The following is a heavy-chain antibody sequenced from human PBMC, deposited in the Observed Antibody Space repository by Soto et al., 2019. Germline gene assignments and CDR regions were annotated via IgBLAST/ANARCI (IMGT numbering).Heavy chain of an antibody. D-gene: IGHD3-3*01. Sequence: SETLSLTCAVYGGSFSGSYWSWIRQPPGKGLEWIGEINHSGSTNYNPSLKSRVTISVDTSKNQFSLKLSSVTAADTAVYYCARGYDFWSGYSNWFDPWGQGTLVTVSS. J-gene: IGHJ5*02. CDR2: INHSGST. CDR3: ARGYDFWSGYSNWFDP. V-gene: IGHV4-34*01. CDR1: GGSFSGSY.